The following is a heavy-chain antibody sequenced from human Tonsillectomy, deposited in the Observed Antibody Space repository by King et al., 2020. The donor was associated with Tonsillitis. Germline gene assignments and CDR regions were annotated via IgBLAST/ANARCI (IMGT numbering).Heavy chain of an antibody. J-gene: IGHJ6*02. Sequence: DVQLVESGGGLVKPGGSLRLSCAASGFTFSSYSMNWVRQAPGKGLEWVSSISSSSSYIYYADSVRGRFTISRDNAKNSLYLEMNSLRAEDTAVYYCASDKVSFYGMDVWGQGTTVSVSS. V-gene: IGHV3-21*01. D-gene: IGHD6-6*01. CDR2: ISSSSSYI. CDR3: ASDKVSFYGMDV. CDR1: GFTFSSYS.